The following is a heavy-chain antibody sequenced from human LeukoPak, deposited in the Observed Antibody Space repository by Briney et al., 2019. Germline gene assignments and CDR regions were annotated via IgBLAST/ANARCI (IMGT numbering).Heavy chain of an antibody. D-gene: IGHD2-2*01. CDR3: AKRYCSSATCFHSFDY. J-gene: IGHJ4*02. CDR2: ISSNGGST. Sequence: PGGSLRLSCSASGFTFSSYAMHWVRQAPGKGLEYVSAISSNGGSTYYADSVKGRFTISRDNSRNTLSLQLDSLRAEDTAVYYCAKRYCSSATCFHSFDYWGQGILIAVSS. V-gene: IGHV3-64*04. CDR1: GFTFSSYA.